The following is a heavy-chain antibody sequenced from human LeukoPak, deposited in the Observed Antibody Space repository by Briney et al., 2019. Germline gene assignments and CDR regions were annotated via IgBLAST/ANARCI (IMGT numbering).Heavy chain of an antibody. D-gene: IGHD3-22*01. CDR3: ARLPTFYYDSSHYHYDY. Sequence: GGSLRLSCAASGFIFSDYYMSWIRQTPGKGLEWISYISNSDNDIYYADSVKGRFTISRDKAKNTLYLQMNSLRAEDTAVYYCARLPTFYYDSSHYHYDYWGQGTLVTVSS. V-gene: IGHV3-11*01. CDR1: GFIFSDYY. CDR2: ISNSDNDI. J-gene: IGHJ4*02.